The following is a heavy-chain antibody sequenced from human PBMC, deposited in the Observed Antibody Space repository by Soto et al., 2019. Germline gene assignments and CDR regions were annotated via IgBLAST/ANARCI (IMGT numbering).Heavy chain of an antibody. D-gene: IGHD3-22*01. V-gene: IGHV6-1*01. CDR2: TYYRSKWYH. CDR3: AKDLGVRGQNYDSSGFCFDY. CDR1: GDSVSSNSAA. J-gene: IGHJ4*02. Sequence: PSQTLSLTCAISGDSVSSNSAAWNWIRQSPSRGLEWLGRTYYRSKWYHDYALSVKSRISINPDTSKNQISLQLNSVTPEDTAVYYCAKDLGVRGQNYDSSGFCFDYWGQGTPVTVSS.